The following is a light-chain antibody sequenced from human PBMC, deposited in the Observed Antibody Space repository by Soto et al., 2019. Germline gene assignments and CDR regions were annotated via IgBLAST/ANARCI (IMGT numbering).Light chain of an antibody. CDR3: QQYNDWWT. Sequence: IVLTPSPTTLSMTPGERATLSCRASQFVSSKLAWFQHKPGQPPRLLIYETSSRATGVPPRFSGSGSGTDFTLTISSLQSEDFAVYFCQQYNDWWTFGQGTKVDI. CDR1: QFVSSK. V-gene: IGKV3-15*01. CDR2: ETS. J-gene: IGKJ1*01.